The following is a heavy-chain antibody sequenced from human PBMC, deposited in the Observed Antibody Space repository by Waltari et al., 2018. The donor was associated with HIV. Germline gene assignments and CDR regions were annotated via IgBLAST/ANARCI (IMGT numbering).Heavy chain of an antibody. V-gene: IGHV3-9*01. CDR3: AKDTAPAAGYGDYFDY. D-gene: IGHD6-13*01. CDR2: ISWNIGSI. Sequence: EVQLVESGGGLVQPGGSLRLSCAASGFTFDDYAMHWVRQAPGKGLEWVSGISWNIGSIGYADSVKGRFTISRDNAKNSLYLQMNSLRGEDTAFYYCAKDTAPAAGYGDYFDYWGQGTLVTVSS. CDR1: GFTFDDYA. J-gene: IGHJ4*02.